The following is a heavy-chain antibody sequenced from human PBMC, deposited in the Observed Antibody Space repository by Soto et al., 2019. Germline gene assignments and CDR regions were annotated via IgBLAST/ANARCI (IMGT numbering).Heavy chain of an antibody. CDR1: GFGFSGYA. CDR2: TPATDDDT. CDR3: AKVEDNTGWAVVDS. V-gene: IGHV3-23*01. D-gene: IGHD6-19*01. Sequence: EVQLLESGGGMVQPGGSLRISCVASGFGFSGYAISWVRQSPGKGLEWVSTTPATDDDTSYALSVTGRFIVSRDNSKNTLSLLMRSLRAEDTALYYCAKVEDNTGWAVVDSWGQGTLVTVS. J-gene: IGHJ4*02.